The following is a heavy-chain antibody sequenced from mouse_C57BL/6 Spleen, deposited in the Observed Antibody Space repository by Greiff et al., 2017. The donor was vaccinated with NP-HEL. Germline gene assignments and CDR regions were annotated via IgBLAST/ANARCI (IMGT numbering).Heavy chain of an antibody. CDR1: GYTFTNYW. CDR2: IYPGGGYT. J-gene: IGHJ4*01. D-gene: IGHD2-5*01. CDR3: ARTDSNYGNYAMDY. Sequence: VKLMESGAELVRPGTSVKMSCKASGYTFTNYWIGWAKQRPGHGLEWIGDIYPGGGYTNYNEKFKGKATLTADKSSSTAYMQFSSLTSEDSAIYYCARTDSNYGNYAMDYWGQGTSVTVSS. V-gene: IGHV1-63*01.